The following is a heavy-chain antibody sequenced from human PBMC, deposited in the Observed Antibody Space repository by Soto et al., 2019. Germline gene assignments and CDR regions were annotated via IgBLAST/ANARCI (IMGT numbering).Heavy chain of an antibody. CDR3: AINAERNAQKFDF. Sequence: ASVKVSCKTSGGIFKNFDIGWVRQSPGQGLEWMGEIIPLFNATNYAQKFRGRVTVTADESTRTAYKGLTRLTYDDTAVYFCAINAERNAQKFDFWGQGTLVTVSS. J-gene: IGHJ4*02. CDR1: GGIFKNFD. CDR2: IIPLFNAT. D-gene: IGHD2-2*01. V-gene: IGHV1-69*13.